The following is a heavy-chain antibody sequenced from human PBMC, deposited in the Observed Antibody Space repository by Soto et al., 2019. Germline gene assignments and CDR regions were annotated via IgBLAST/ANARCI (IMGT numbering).Heavy chain of an antibody. D-gene: IGHD3-10*01. J-gene: IGHJ5*02. CDR1: GYSFTSYW. CDR3: ARLSLLWFGAGWLAP. CDR2: IYPGDSDT. V-gene: IGHV5-51*01. Sequence: GESLKISCKGSGYSFTSYWIGWVRQMPGKGLEWMGIIYPGDSDTRYSPSFQGQVTISADKSISTAYLQWSSLKASDTAMYYCARLSLLWFGAGWLAPWGQGTLVTVYS.